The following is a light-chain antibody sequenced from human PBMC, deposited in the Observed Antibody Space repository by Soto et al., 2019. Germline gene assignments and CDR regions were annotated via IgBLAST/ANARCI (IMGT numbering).Light chain of an antibody. CDR1: QSVSSY. V-gene: IGKV3-15*01. J-gene: IGKJ4*01. Sequence: EIVMTQSPATLSVSPGEGATLSCRASQSVSSYLAWYQQKPGQAPRLLIYGTSTRATGVPAIFSGSGSGTEFTLTISSLQSEDFAIYFCQQYTTWPLTFGGGTKVEIK. CDR3: QQYTTWPLT. CDR2: GTS.